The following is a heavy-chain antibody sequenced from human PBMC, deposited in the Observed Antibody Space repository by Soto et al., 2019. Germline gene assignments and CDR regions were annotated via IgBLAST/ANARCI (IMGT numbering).Heavy chain of an antibody. J-gene: IGHJ6*04. Sequence: ASVKVSCKASGGTFSSYAISWVRQAPGQGLEWMGGIIPIFGTANYAQKFQGRVTITADESTSTAYMELSSLRSEDTAVYYCARTPFEYSSSSYYYYGMDVWGKGTTVTVSS. V-gene: IGHV1-69*13. CDR1: GGTFSSYA. CDR2: IIPIFGTA. CDR3: ARTPFEYSSSSYYYYGMDV. D-gene: IGHD6-6*01.